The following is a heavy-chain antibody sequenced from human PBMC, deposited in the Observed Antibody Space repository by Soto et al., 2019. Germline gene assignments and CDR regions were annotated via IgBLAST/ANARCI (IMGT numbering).Heavy chain of an antibody. D-gene: IGHD3-9*01. V-gene: IGHV4-34*01. CDR3: ANGLGPTTGIDY. CDR1: GGSFSGYY. CDR2: RNYRGST. J-gene: IGHJ4*02. Sequence: SETLSLTCAVYGGSFSGYYWTWIRQPPGKGLEWIGERNYRGSTNSNPSLKSRVTISLDKSKSQFSLRLTSVTAADAAVYYCANGLGPTTGIDYCGQGTLVTVSS.